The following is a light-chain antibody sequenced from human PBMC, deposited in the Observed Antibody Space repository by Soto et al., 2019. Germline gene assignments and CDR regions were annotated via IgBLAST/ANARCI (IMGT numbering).Light chain of an antibody. CDR2: AAC. CDR1: QRITSY. Sequence: DIQMTQSPVSLSASVGDRETITCRASQRITSYLSWYQHRPGKAPKLLIYAACSMQSGVPSSFSGFGSGTDFPLTISSLQPEDFATYSCQQNYNAPPTFGQGTKVDIK. J-gene: IGKJ1*01. CDR3: QQNYNAPPT. V-gene: IGKV1-39*01.